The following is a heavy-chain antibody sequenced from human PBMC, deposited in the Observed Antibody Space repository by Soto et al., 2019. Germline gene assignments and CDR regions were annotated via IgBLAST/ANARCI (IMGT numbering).Heavy chain of an antibody. D-gene: IGHD2-21*02. CDR1: GGSFSGYY. Sequence: SETLSLTCAVYGGSFSGYYWSWIRQPPGKGLEWIGEINHSGSTNYNPSLKSRVTISVDTSKNQFSLKLSSVTAADTAVYYCARGAHIVVVTAVYYFDYWGQGTLVTVSS. V-gene: IGHV4-34*01. CDR3: ARGAHIVVVTAVYYFDY. J-gene: IGHJ4*02. CDR2: INHSGST.